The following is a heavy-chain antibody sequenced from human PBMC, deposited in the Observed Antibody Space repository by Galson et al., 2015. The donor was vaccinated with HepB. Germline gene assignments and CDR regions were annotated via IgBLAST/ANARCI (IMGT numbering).Heavy chain of an antibody. D-gene: IGHD3-10*01. Sequence: SVKVSCKASGTMLSGFGTSWVRQAPGHGLEWMGEINPLFGTANYAQKFQGRVTITADRSTSTAYMELSSLRSEDTAMYYCATNAARGIFFEFWGQGTLVTVSS. V-gene: IGHV1-69*06. J-gene: IGHJ4*02. CDR3: ATNAARGIFFEF. CDR2: INPLFGTA. CDR1: GTMLSGFG.